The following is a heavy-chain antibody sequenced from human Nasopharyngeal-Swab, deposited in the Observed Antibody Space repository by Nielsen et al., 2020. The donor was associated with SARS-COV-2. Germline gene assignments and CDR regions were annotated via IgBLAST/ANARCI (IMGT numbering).Heavy chain of an antibody. CDR1: GFTFSSYA. CDR2: ISYDGSNK. J-gene: IGHJ6*02. V-gene: IGHV3-30-3*01. CDR3: ARGGAVAAHYYYYYGMDV. D-gene: IGHD6-19*01. Sequence: GESLKISCAASGFTFSSYAKHWVRQAPGKGLEWVAVISYDGSNKYYADSVKGRFTISRDNSKNTLYLQMNSLRAEDTAVYYCARGGAVAAHYYYYYGMDVWGQGTTVTVSS.